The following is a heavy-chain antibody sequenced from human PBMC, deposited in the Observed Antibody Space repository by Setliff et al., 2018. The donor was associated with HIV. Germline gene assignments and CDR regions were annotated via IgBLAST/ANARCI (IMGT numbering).Heavy chain of an antibody. D-gene: IGHD3-9*01. CDR3: ARQDIPTGYYLFDY. CDR2: INPNMGDT. V-gene: IGHV1-2*06. CDR1: AHPRYYY. Sequence: GASVKVSCKPSAHPRYYYMHWVRQVPGIGLEWMGRINPNMGDTQYAQKFQGRIIMTRDTSINTVYMELSSLTSDDTALYYCARQDIPTGYYLFDYWGQGTQVTVSS. J-gene: IGHJ4*02.